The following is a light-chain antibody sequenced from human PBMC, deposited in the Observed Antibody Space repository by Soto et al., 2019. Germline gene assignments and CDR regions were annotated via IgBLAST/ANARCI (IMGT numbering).Light chain of an antibody. CDR2: RAS. CDR1: QNINTW. CDR3: QQYQSYLS. V-gene: IGKV1-5*01. Sequence: DIQMTQSPSSLSASVGDRVTITCRASQNINTWVAWYQQNPGKAPNLLIYRASTLESGVPSRFSGSGSGTEFTLTISSLQPDDFATYFCQQYQSYLSFAGGTKVDIK. J-gene: IGKJ4*01.